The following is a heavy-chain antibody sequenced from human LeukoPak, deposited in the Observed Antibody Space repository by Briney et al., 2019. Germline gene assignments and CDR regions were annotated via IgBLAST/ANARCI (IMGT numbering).Heavy chain of an antibody. CDR2: VYPDDSDT. CDR1: GYSFTSYW. D-gene: IGHD6-13*01. CDR3: ARRIAAADANFDY. Sequence: GESLKISCKGSGYSFTSYWIGWVRQMPGKGLEWMGIVYPDDSDTRYSPSFQGQVTISADKSISTAYLQWSSLKASDTAMYYCARRIAAADANFDYWGQGTLVTVSS. J-gene: IGHJ4*02. V-gene: IGHV5-51*01.